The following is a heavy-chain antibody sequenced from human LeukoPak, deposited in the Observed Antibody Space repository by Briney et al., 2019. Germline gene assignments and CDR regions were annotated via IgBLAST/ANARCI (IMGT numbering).Heavy chain of an antibody. D-gene: IGHD3/OR15-3a*01. V-gene: IGHV3-9*01. Sequence: GGSLRLSCAASGFTFDDYAMHWVRQAPGKGLEWASGISWISGGIGYADSVKGRFTISRDNAKNSLYLHMNSLRAEDAALYYCAKASRGLVNLIDFDYWGQGTLVTVSS. CDR1: GFTFDDYA. CDR2: ISWISGGI. CDR3: AKASRGLVNLIDFDY. J-gene: IGHJ4*02.